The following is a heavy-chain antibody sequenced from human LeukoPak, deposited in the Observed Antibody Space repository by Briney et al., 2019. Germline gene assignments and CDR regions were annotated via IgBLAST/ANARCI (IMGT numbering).Heavy chain of an antibody. Sequence: GGSLSLSCAASGFTFSSYWMHWVRQAPGKGLVWVSRINSDGSSTSYADSVKGRFTISRDNAKNTLYLQMNSLRAEDTAVYYCARFYYDSSGYQKFDYWGQGNLVTVSS. J-gene: IGHJ4*02. V-gene: IGHV3-74*01. D-gene: IGHD3-22*01. CDR3: ARFYYDSSGYQKFDY. CDR2: INSDGSST. CDR1: GFTFSSYW.